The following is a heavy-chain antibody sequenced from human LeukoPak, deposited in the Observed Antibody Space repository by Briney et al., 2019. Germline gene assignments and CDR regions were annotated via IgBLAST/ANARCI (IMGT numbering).Heavy chain of an antibody. CDR1: GFTFSTYS. CDR2: ISRSGGAT. D-gene: IGHD4-23*01. CDR3: ASDRWYAFDY. J-gene: IGHJ4*02. V-gene: IGHV3-48*02. Sequence: GGSLRLSFAASGFTFSTYSMNWVRQAPGKGLDWVSYISRSGGATGYADSVKGRFTISRDNAKNSLYLQMNSLRDEDTAVYYCASDRWYAFDYWGQGTLVTVSS.